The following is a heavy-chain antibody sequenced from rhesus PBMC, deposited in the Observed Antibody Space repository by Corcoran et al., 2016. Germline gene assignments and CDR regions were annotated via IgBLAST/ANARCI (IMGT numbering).Heavy chain of an antibody. J-gene: IGHJ6*01. D-gene: IGHD1-38*01. Sequence: EVQLVQSGAEVKRPGEALKISCKTSGYSFTSYWISWVRQMPGKGLGWMGARPPRESDTRYSPSCQGPVPISADKSISTTYLQWSSLKASDSATYYWAKETVATCGLDSWGQGVVVTVSS. V-gene: IGHV5-2*01. CDR3: AKETVATCGLDS. CDR2: RPPRESDT. CDR1: GYSFTSYW.